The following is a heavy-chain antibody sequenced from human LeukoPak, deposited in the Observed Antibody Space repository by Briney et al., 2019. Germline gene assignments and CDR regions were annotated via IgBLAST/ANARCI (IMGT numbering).Heavy chain of an antibody. Sequence: PSETLSLTCTVSGGSISSGGYYWSWIRQHPGKGLEWIGYIYYSGSTYCNPSLKSRVTISVDRSKNQFSLKLSSVTAADTAVYYCARGGERGDDAFDIWGQGTMVTVSS. J-gene: IGHJ3*02. CDR1: GGSISSGGYY. V-gene: IGHV4-31*03. CDR2: IYYSGST. CDR3: ARGGERGDDAFDI. D-gene: IGHD7-27*01.